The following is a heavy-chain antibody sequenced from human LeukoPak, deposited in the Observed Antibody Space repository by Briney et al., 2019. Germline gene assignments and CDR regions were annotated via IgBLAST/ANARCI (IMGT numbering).Heavy chain of an antibody. V-gene: IGHV4-59*01. CDR2: IYYSGST. J-gene: IGHJ5*02. CDR1: GGSISSYY. CDR3: ARVFRWFDP. Sequence: PSETLSLACTVSGGSISSYYWSWIRQPPGKGLEWIGYIYYSGSTNYNPSLKSRVTISVDTSKNQFSLKLSSVTAADTAVYYCARVFRWFDPWGQGTLVTVSS.